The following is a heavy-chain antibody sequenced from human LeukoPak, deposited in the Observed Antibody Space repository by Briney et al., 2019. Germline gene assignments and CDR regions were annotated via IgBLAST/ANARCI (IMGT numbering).Heavy chain of an antibody. Sequence: GGSLRLSCVASGFTFSSYGMSWVRQAPGKGLEWVSGISGSGGHTYYADSVKGRFTISRDSSKNTVFLQMNNLRVEDTAVYHCARVGTDYVWGSYRPEYYFDPWGQGTLVTVSS. CDR3: ARVGTDYVWGSYRPEYYFDP. CDR1: GFTFSSYG. V-gene: IGHV3-23*01. D-gene: IGHD3-16*02. CDR2: ISGSGGHT. J-gene: IGHJ4*02.